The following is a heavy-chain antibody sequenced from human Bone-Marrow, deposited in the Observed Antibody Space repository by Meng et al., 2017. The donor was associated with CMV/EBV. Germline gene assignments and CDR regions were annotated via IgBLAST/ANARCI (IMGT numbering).Heavy chain of an antibody. Sequence: GESLKISCAASGFTFSSYATSWVRQAPGKGLEWVSAISGSGGSTYYADSVKGRFTISRDNSKNTLYLQMNSLRAEGTAVYYCAKASTDTAMGDYWGQGTLVTVSS. J-gene: IGHJ4*02. CDR1: GFTFSSYA. CDR2: ISGSGGST. CDR3: AKASTDTAMGDY. D-gene: IGHD5-18*01. V-gene: IGHV3-23*01.